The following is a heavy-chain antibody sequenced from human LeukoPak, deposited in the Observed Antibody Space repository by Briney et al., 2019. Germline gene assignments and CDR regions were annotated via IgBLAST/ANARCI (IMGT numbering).Heavy chain of an antibody. CDR2: INSDGSST. CDR3: AREVGSSGWYDAFDI. D-gene: IGHD6-19*01. V-gene: IGHV3-74*01. J-gene: IGHJ3*02. Sequence: GGSLRLSCAASGFTFSRYWMHWVRQAPGKGLVWVSRINSDGSSTNYADSVKGRFTITRDNAKNTLYLQMNSLRAEDTAVYYCAREVGSSGWYDAFDIWGQGIMVTVSS. CDR1: GFTFSRYW.